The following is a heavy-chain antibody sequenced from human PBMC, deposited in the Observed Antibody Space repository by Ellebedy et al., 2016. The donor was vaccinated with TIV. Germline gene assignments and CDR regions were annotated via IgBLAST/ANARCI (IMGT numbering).Heavy chain of an antibody. J-gene: IGHJ4*02. V-gene: IGHV1-2*02. CDR2: INPNNGDT. D-gene: IGHD2-8*01. CDR1: GYTFTDYY. CDR3: VRDLTNPLKGDY. Sequence: AASVKVSCKTSGYTFTDYYIHWVRQAPGQGLEWIAWINPNNGDTAFAQSLRGRVTLTTDTSISTAYMELSTLTSDDTAVYYCVRDLTNPLKGDYWGQGTLVTVSS.